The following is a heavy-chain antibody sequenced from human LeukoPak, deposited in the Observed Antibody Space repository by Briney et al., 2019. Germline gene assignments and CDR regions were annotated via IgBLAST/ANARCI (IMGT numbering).Heavy chain of an antibody. CDR3: ATQYCSGGSCYPNYFDY. CDR2: IYPGDSDT. CDR1: GDTFTNHW. Sequence: GESLKISCKGSGDTFTNHWIGWVRQMPGEGLEWMGIIYPGDSDTKYSPSFQGHVTISVDKSINTAYLQWSSLKASDTAMYYCATQYCSGGSCYPNYFDYWGQGTLVTVSS. J-gene: IGHJ4*02. V-gene: IGHV5-51*01. D-gene: IGHD2-15*01.